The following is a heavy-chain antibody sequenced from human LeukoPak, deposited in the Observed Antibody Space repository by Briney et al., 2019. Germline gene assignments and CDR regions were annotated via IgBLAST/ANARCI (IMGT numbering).Heavy chain of an antibody. J-gene: IGHJ3*02. V-gene: IGHV4-59*11. D-gene: IGHD2-15*01. CDR1: GGSINSHY. CDR3: ATKVRGGFDI. CDR2: IYNSGSI. Sequence: SETLSLTCTVSGGSINSHYCNWIRQSPGKGVEWIGYIYNSGSINYNPSLKSRVTISVDTSKNQVSLKLSSVTAADTAIYYCATKVRGGFDIWGQGTMVTVSS.